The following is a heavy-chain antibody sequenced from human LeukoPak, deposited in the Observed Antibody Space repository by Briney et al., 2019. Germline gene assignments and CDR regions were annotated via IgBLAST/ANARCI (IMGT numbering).Heavy chain of an antibody. V-gene: IGHV3-48*04. D-gene: IGHD2-15*01. CDR2: ISSGGRTI. J-gene: IGHJ4*02. Sequence: GGSLRLSCAASGFTFSSYSMNWVRQAPGKGLEWVSYISSGGRTIYYADSVKGRFTISRDNAKNSLHLQMNSLRAEDTAVYYCASLGSWAIDYWGQGTLVTVSS. CDR1: GFTFSSYS. CDR3: ASLGSWAIDY.